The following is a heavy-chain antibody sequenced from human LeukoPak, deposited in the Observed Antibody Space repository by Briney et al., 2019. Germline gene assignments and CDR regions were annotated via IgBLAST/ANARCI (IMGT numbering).Heavy chain of an antibody. V-gene: IGHV1-2*02. J-gene: IGHJ4*02. CDR1: GYTFTAFY. CDR2: INPNSGAT. CDR3: ASPPADYYDSRDYFDY. Sequence: ASVKVSCKASGYTFTAFYMHWVRQAPGQGLEWMGWINPNSGATNYAQKFQGRVTMTRDTSISTAYMEPSRLRSDDTAVYYCASPPADYYDSRDYFDYWGQGTLVTVSS. D-gene: IGHD3-22*01.